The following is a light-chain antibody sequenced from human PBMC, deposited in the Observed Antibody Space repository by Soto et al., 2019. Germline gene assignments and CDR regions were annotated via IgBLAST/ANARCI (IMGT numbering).Light chain of an antibody. CDR3: QHYNNWPIT. Sequence: EIVLTQSPGTLSLSPGERGTLSCRASQNLGTLYLAWFQQKSGQAPRLLIYGTSTRATGVPARFSGSGSGTDFTLTISSLQAADFAVYHCQHYNNWPITCGQGTRLEIK. CDR2: GTS. CDR1: QNLGTLY. V-gene: IGKV3-15*01. J-gene: IGKJ5*01.